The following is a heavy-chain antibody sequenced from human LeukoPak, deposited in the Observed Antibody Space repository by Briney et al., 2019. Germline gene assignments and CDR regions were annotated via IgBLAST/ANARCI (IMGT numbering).Heavy chain of an antibody. J-gene: IGHJ3*02. V-gene: IGHV4-59*01. CDR2: IYYSGST. CDR3: ARALNSGSYYYGFLLAFHI. D-gene: IGHD1-26*01. Sequence: SETLSLTCTVSGGSISSYYWSWIRQPPGKGLEWLGYIYYSGSTNYNPSLKSRVTISVDTSKNQFSLKLSSVTAADTAVYYCARALNSGSYYYGFLLAFHIWGQGTMVTVSS. CDR1: GGSISSYY.